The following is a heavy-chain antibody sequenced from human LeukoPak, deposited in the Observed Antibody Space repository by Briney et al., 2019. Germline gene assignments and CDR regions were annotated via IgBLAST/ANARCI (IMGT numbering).Heavy chain of an antibody. CDR1: GFTFSSYT. D-gene: IGHD3-22*01. CDR2: ISGSSYYI. CDR3: AKDHSSGYYLGLDY. V-gene: IGHV3-21*04. J-gene: IGHJ4*02. Sequence: GGSLRLPCVASGFTFSSYTINWVRQTPGKGLEWVSSISGSSYYIYYADSVRGRFTISRDNAKNSLYLQMNSLRAEDTALYYCAKDHSSGYYLGLDYWGQGTLVTVSS.